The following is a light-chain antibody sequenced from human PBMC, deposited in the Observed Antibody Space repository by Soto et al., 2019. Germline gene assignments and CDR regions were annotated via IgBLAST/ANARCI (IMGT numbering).Light chain of an antibody. CDR2: GNS. Sequence: QSVLTQPPSVSGAPGQRVTISCTGSSSNIGAGYDVHWYQQLPGTAPKLLIYGNSNRPSGVPDRFSGSKSGTSASLAITGIQAEDAADYYCQSYDSSLSGYVFGTGTKVTV. CDR1: SSNIGAGYD. V-gene: IGLV1-40*01. J-gene: IGLJ1*01. CDR3: QSYDSSLSGYV.